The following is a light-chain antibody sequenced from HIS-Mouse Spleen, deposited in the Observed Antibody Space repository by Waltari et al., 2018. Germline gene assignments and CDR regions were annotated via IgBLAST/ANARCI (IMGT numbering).Light chain of an antibody. V-gene: IGLV2-8*01. Sequence: QSALTQPPSASGSPGQSVTISCTGTSSDVGGYNYVSWYQQHPGKAPKLMIYEVSKRPSGVPARFSGSKSGNTAFLTVSGLQAEDEADYYCSSYAGSNNYVFGTGTKVTVL. J-gene: IGLJ1*01. CDR3: SSYAGSNNYV. CDR2: EVS. CDR1: SSDVGGYNY.